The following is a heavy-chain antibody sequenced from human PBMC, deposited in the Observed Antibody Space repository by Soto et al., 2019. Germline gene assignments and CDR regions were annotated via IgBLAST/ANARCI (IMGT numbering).Heavy chain of an antibody. CDR1: GFTFSSYS. CDR2: ISSSSSYI. Sequence: VGSLRLSCAASGFTFSSYSMNWVRQAPGKGLEWVSSISSSSSYIYYADSVKGRFTISRDNAKNSLYLQMNSLRAEDTAVYYCARGDPAVASTNYYYYGMDVWGQGTTVTVSS. D-gene: IGHD6-19*01. J-gene: IGHJ6*02. CDR3: ARGDPAVASTNYYYYGMDV. V-gene: IGHV3-21*01.